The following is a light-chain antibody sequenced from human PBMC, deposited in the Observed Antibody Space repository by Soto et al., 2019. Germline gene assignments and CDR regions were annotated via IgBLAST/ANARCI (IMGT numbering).Light chain of an antibody. J-gene: IGLJ3*02. CDR2: EVN. Sequence: QSALTQPASVSGSPGQSITISCTGTSSDVGGYNYVSWYQQHPGKAPKLVIYEVNNRPSGVSNRVSGSKSGNTASLTISGLQAEDEADYYCSSFTTSSTLVFGGGTQLTVL. CDR3: SSFTTSSTLV. V-gene: IGLV2-14*01. CDR1: SSDVGGYNY.